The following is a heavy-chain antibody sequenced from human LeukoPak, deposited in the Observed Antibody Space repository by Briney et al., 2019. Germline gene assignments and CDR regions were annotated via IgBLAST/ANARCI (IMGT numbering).Heavy chain of an antibody. V-gene: IGHV3-30*02. D-gene: IGHD3-22*01. J-gene: IGHJ4*02. CDR3: AREEGDDSSGYYYFDY. CDR2: IRYDGSNK. Sequence: GGSLRLSCAASGFTFSSYGMHWVRQAPGKGLEWVAFIRYDGSNKYYADSVKGRFTISRDNSKNTLYLQMNSLRAEDTAVYYCAREEGDDSSGYYYFDYWGQGTLVTVSS. CDR1: GFTFSSYG.